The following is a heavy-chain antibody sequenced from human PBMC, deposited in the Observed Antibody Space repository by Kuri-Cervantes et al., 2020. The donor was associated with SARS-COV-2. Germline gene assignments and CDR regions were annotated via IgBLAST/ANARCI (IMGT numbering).Heavy chain of an antibody. D-gene: IGHD2-2*01. J-gene: IGHJ4*02. CDR2: IYYSGST. CDR1: GDSVSSYY. V-gene: IGHV4-59*05. CDR3: ARVVPAAVFDY. Sequence: SQTLSLTCAVSGDSVSSYYWSWIRQPPGKGLEWIGSIYYSGSTYYNPSLKSRVTISVDTSKNQFSLKLSSVTAADTAVYYCARVVPAAVFDYRGQGTLVTVSS.